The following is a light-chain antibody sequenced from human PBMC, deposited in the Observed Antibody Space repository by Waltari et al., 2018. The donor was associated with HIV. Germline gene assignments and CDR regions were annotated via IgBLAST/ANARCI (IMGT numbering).Light chain of an antibody. Sequence: VMTQSPATLSVSLGEKATLSCKPSYSVAGNLTWYQQKPGQAPRLLIHDASTRAAGIPARFSGSGSGTEFSLSISSLQSEDSAIYYCQQYNHWPRTFGQGTKVEIK. CDR3: QQYNHWPRT. CDR1: YSVAGN. J-gene: IGKJ1*01. CDR2: DAS. V-gene: IGKV3-15*01.